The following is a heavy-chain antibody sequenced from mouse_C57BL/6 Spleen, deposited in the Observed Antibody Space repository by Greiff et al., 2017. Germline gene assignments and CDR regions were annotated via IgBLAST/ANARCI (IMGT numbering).Heavy chain of an antibody. V-gene: IGHV1-39*01. CDR2: INPNYGPP. D-gene: IGHD1-1*01. J-gene: IGHJ2*01. Sequence: VQLQQSGPELVQPGASVKISCKASGYSFTDYNMNWVQQSNGKSLEWIGVINPNYGPPSSNQTFNGKATLTVDQTSSSANLQHNSITSEYSEVYYCARIPITTVVDAYFDYWGQGTTLTVSS. CDR1: GYSFTDYN. CDR3: ARIPITTVVDAYFDY.